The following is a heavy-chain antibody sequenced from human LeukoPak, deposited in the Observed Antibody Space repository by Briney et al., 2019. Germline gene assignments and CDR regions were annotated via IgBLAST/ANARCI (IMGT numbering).Heavy chain of an antibody. Sequence: ASVKVSCKASGGTFSRYALSWVRQAPGQGLEWMGGIIPMFGIANYAQKFQGRVTITADESTSTAYMELSGLRSEDTAVYYCARDRPYTGGWRGFDYWGQGTLVTVSS. D-gene: IGHD6-19*01. V-gene: IGHV1-69*01. CDR3: ARDRPYTGGWRGFDY. CDR1: GGTFSRYA. J-gene: IGHJ4*02. CDR2: IIPMFGIA.